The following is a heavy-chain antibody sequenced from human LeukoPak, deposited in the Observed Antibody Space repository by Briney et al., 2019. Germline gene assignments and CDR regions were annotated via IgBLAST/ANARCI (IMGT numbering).Heavy chain of an antibody. D-gene: IGHD1-26*01. Sequence: GGSLRLSCAASGFTFSSYDIHWVRQAPGKGLEWVALISSGGNTKHYSDSVRGRSTISRDNAKNSLYLQMNSLKAEDTAVYYCASYTDQVGVGATTSDYFDYWGQGTLVTVSS. J-gene: IGHJ4*02. V-gene: IGHV3-30-3*01. CDR3: ASYTDQVGVGATTSDYFDY. CDR2: ISSGGNTK. CDR1: GFTFSSYD.